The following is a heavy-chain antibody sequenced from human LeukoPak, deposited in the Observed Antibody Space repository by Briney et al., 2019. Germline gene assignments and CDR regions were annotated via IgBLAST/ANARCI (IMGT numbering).Heavy chain of an antibody. CDR2: IYYSGST. CDR1: GGSISSGGYY. J-gene: IGHJ4*02. D-gene: IGHD2-21*02. Sequence: SQTLSLTCTVSGGSISSGGYYWSWIRQHPGKGLEWIGYIYYSGSTYYNPSLKSRVTISVDTSKNQFSLKLSSVTAADTAVYYCARGHSSVVTAIPYYFDYWGQGTLVTVSS. CDR3: ARGHSSVVTAIPYYFDY. V-gene: IGHV4-31*03.